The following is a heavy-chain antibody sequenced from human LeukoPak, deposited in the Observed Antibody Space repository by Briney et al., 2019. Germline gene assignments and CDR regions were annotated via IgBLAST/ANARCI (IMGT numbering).Heavy chain of an antibody. CDR2: IRYDGSNK. J-gene: IGHJ4*02. CDR3: AKDTTSAYGFDY. D-gene: IGHD1-1*01. CDR1: GFTFSRYG. Sequence: GGSLRLSCAASGFTFSRYGMYGVRQAPGKGLEWVAFIRYDGSNKYYADSVKGRFTISRDNSKNTLYLQMNSLRPEDTAVYYCAKDTTSAYGFDYWGQGTLVTVSS. V-gene: IGHV3-30*02.